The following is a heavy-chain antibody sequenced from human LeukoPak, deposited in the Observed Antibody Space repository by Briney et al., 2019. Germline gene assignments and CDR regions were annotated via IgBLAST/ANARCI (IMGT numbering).Heavy chain of an antibody. J-gene: IGHJ4*02. CDR1: GYTFTGYY. Sequence: GASVKVSCKASGYTFTGYYMHWVRQAPGQGLEWMGWINPNSRGTNYAQKFQGRVTMTTDTSISTAYMELSRLRSDGTAVYYCAILVVAATFDYWGQGTLVTVSS. V-gene: IGHV1-2*02. CDR2: INPNSRGT. CDR3: AILVVAATFDY. D-gene: IGHD2-15*01.